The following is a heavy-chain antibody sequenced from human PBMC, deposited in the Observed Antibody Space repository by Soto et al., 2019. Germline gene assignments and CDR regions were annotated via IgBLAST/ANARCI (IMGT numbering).Heavy chain of an antibody. CDR2: IKQDGRDK. CDR1: GFALGSHY. D-gene: IGHD3-10*01. J-gene: IGHJ3*02. CDR3: AREGRIKATDDAFDI. V-gene: IGHV3-7*04. Sequence: EVQLVESGGGLVQPGGSLRLVCAASGFALGSHYMSWVRQAPGKGLEWVANIKQDGRDKYYVDSVKGRFTVSRDNARNSLYLQMNGLRAEDTAVYYCAREGRIKATDDAFDIWGQGTMVTVSS.